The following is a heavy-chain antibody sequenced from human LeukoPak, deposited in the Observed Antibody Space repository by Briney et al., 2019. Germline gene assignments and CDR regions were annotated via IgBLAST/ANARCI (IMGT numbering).Heavy chain of an antibody. CDR3: ARVRAAAGTNWFDP. CDR2: IYYSGST. Sequence: SETLSLTCTVSGGSIRSYCWSWIRQSPGKGLEWIGYIYYSGSTNYNPSLKSRVTTSVDTSKNQFSLKLSSVTAADTAVYYCARVRAAAGTNWFDPWGQGTLVTVSS. J-gene: IGHJ5*02. CDR1: GGSIRSYC. D-gene: IGHD6-13*01. V-gene: IGHV4-59*01.